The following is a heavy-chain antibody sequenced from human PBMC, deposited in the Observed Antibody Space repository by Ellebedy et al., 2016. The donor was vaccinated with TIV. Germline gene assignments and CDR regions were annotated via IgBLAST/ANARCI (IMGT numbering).Heavy chain of an antibody. D-gene: IGHD1-20*01. J-gene: IGHJ4*02. CDR1: GDTFIKYA. V-gene: IGHV3-48*02. CDR3: ARHLSNWNPVDY. Sequence: SXXASGDTFIKYAIIWVRQAPGKGLEWVSYISSRSDTIYYADSVKGRFTISRDNAKNSLFLQMNSLTDEDTAVYYCARHLSNWNPVDYWGQGTLVTVSS. CDR2: ISSRSDTI.